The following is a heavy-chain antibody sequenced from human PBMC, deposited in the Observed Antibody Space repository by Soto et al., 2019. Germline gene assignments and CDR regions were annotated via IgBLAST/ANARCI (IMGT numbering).Heavy chain of an antibody. CDR1: GFTFSSYW. CDR3: ARDLQTYYCSSTSCYREDAFDI. J-gene: IGHJ3*02. Sequence: GGSLRLSCAASGFTFSSYWMSWVRQAPGKGLEWVANIKQDGSEKYYVDSVKGRFTISRDNAKNSLYLQMNSLRAEDTAVYYCARDLQTYYCSSTSCYREDAFDIWGQGTMVTVSS. V-gene: IGHV3-7*01. D-gene: IGHD2-2*01. CDR2: IKQDGSEK.